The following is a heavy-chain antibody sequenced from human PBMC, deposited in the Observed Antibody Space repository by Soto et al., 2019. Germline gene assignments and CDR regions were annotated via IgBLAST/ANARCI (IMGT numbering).Heavy chain of an antibody. V-gene: IGHV4-34*01. CDR2: INHSGST. D-gene: IGHD3-9*01. Sequence: SETLSLTCAVYGGSFSGCYWSWFRQPPGKGLEWIGEINHSGSTNYNPSLKSRVTISVDTSKNQFSLKLSSVTAADTAVYYCARGGYYDILTGRPLYYYGMDVWGQGTTVT. CDR3: ARGGYYDILTGRPLYYYGMDV. J-gene: IGHJ6*02. CDR1: GGSFSGCY.